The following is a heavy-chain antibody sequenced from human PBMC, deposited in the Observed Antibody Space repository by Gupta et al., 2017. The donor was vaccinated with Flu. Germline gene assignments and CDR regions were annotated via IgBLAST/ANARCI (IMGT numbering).Heavy chain of an antibody. CDR3: AREPCNKTVCYWTFDY. V-gene: IGHV1-2*06. D-gene: IGHD2-15*01. J-gene: IGHJ4*02. CDR2: INPDNGAT. Sequence: HWVGQAPGQGLEGMGRINPDNGATKSAQKLQGRVTLTSDTSIGTAYMELSSLQSDDTAVYYCAREPCNKTVCYWTFDYWGRGTLVTVSS.